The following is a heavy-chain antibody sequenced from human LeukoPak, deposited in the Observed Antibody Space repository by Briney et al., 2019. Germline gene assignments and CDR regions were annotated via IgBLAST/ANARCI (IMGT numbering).Heavy chain of an antibody. J-gene: IGHJ4*02. D-gene: IGHD3-10*01. Sequence: ASVKVSCKVSGYTLTELSTHWVRQAPGKGLEWMGGFDPEDGETIYAQKFQGRVTMTEDTSTDTAYMELSSLRSEDTAVYYCATALLLWFGDVGSFFDYWGQGTLVTVSS. CDR3: ATALLLWFGDVGSFFDY. CDR1: GYTLTELS. CDR2: FDPEDGET. V-gene: IGHV1-24*01.